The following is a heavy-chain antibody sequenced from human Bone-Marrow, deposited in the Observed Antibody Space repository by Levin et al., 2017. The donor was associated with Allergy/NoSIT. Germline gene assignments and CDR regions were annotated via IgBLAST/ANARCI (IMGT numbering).Heavy chain of an antibody. D-gene: IGHD4-17*01. V-gene: IGHV3-30-3*01. CDR1: GFTFRSYA. CDR3: ARETHTTNIYGFDFYYCGMDV. Sequence: GGSLRLSCAASGFTFRSYAMHWVRQAPGKGLEWVALISYDGSNKFYADSVKGRFTISRDNSKNTLYLQMNSLRAEDTAVFYCARETHTTNIYGFDFYYCGMDVWGQGTTVTVSS. J-gene: IGHJ6*02. CDR2: ISYDGSNK.